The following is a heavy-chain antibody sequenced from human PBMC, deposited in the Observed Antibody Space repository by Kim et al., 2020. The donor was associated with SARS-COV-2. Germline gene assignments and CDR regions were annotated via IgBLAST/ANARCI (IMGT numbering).Heavy chain of an antibody. Sequence: GGSLRLSCAASGFTFSSYGLHWVRQAPGKGLEWVAVISYDGSNKYYADSVKGRFTISRDNSKNTLYLQMNSLRAEDTAVYYCANGRSYDFWSGLDYWGQGTLVTVSS. V-gene: IGHV3-30*18. CDR3: ANGRSYDFWSGLDY. D-gene: IGHD3-3*01. CDR1: GFTFSSYG. CDR2: ISYDGSNK. J-gene: IGHJ4*02.